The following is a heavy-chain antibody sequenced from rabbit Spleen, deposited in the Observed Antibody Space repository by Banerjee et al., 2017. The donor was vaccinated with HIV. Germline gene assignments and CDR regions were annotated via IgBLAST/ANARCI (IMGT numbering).Heavy chain of an antibody. CDR3: ARDLVGVIGWNFYL. CDR1: GFSFGDRDV. V-gene: IGHV1S45*01. Sequence: EQLLESGGGLVKPEGSLKLSCTASGFSFGDRDVMCWVRQAPGKGLEWIACINAATGKPVYATWAKGRFTISGTSSTTVTLRMTSLTAADRAAYFCARDLVGVIGWNFYLWGQGTLVTVS. D-gene: IGHD1-1*01. CDR2: INAATGKP. J-gene: IGHJ4*01.